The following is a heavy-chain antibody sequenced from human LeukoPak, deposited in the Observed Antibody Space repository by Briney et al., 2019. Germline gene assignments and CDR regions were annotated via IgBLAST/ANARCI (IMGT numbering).Heavy chain of an antibody. CDR3: ARAPTSPTFDSGSYFDY. CDR2: IYPGDSDT. D-gene: IGHD3-10*01. CDR1: GYSFTSYW. J-gene: IGHJ4*02. V-gene: IGHV5-51*01. Sequence: GESLKISCKGSGYSFTSYWVGWVRQMPGRGLEWMGIIYPGDSDTRYSPSFQGQVTISADKSISTAYLQWSSLTASDTAIYYCARAPTSPTFDSGSYFDYWGQGTLVTVSS.